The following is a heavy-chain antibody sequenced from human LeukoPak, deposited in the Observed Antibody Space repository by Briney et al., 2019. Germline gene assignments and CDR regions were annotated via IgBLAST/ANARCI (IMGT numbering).Heavy chain of an antibody. D-gene: IGHD3-10*01. CDR2: IYPGDSNT. Sequence: GESLKISCKGSGYSFTSYWIGWVRQTPGKGLEWMGIIYPGDSNTRTSPSFQGQVTLSADKSISTAYLQWSSLRSEDTAVYYCATGHVLTGSGSYYKRHYYYYMDVWGKGTTVTVSS. CDR1: GYSFTSYW. V-gene: IGHV5-51*01. J-gene: IGHJ6*03. CDR3: ATGHVLTGSGSYYKRHYYYYMDV.